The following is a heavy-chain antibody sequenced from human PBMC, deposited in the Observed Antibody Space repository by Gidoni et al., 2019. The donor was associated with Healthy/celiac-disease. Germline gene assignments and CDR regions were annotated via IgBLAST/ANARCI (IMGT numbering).Heavy chain of an antibody. CDR3: ARAQGDYYDSSGNPFDP. CDR1: GFTFSSYS. D-gene: IGHD3-22*01. CDR2: ISSSSSYI. Sequence: EVQLVESGGGLVKPGGSLRLSCAASGFTFSSYSMNWVRQAPGKGLEWVSSISSSSSYIYYADSVKGRFTISRDNAKNSLYLQMNSLRAEDTAVYYCARAQGDYYDSSGNPFDPWGQGTLVTVSS. V-gene: IGHV3-21*01. J-gene: IGHJ5*02.